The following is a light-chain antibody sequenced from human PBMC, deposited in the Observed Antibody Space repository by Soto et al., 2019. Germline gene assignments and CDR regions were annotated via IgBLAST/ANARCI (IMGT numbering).Light chain of an antibody. CDR3: QQYNTYPYT. Sequence: DIQMTQSPSTLSASVGDRVTITCRASQIINTWLAWYQQKPGRAPKLLIYKASSLQSGVPSRFSGSGSGTEFTLTISSLQPDDFATYYCQQYNTYPYTFDQGTKLEIK. J-gene: IGKJ2*01. V-gene: IGKV1-5*03. CDR2: KAS. CDR1: QIINTW.